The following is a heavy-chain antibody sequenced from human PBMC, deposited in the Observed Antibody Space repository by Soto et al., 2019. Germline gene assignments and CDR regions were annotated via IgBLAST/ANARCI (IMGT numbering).Heavy chain of an antibody. CDR3: ATLTEYSSSSGPDY. CDR1: GGTFSSYT. Sequence: QVQLVQSGAEVKKPGSSVKVSCKASGGTFSSYTISWVRQAPGQGLEWMGRIIPILGIANYAQKCQGRVTITADKCTSSAYMELRSLRSEDTAVYYCATLTEYSSSSGPDYWGQGTLVTVSS. V-gene: IGHV1-69*02. J-gene: IGHJ4*02. CDR2: IIPILGIA. D-gene: IGHD6-6*01.